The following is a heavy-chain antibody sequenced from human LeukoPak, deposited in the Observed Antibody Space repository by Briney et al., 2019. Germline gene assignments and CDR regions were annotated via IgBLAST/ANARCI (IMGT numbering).Heavy chain of an antibody. J-gene: IGHJ5*02. D-gene: IGHD6-13*01. CDR1: GGTFSSYA. CDR2: IIPIFGTA. CDR3: AREETAAANWFDP. V-gene: IGHV1-69*05. Sequence: SVKVSCKASGGTFSSYAISWVRQAPGQGLEWMGRIIPIFGTANYTQKFQGRVTITTDESTSTAYMELSSLRSEDTAVYYCAREETAAANWFDPWGQGTLVTVSS.